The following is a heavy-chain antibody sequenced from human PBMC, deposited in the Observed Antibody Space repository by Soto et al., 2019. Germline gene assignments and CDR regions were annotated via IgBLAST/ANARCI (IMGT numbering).Heavy chain of an antibody. CDR3: AKTSVCVPGHGGDYYFDS. CDR1: GFTFSSCA. CDR2: ITDTGGSP. J-gene: IGHJ4*02. D-gene: IGHD3-16*01. V-gene: IGHV3-23*01. Sequence: GGSLRLSCAASGFTFSSCAMSWVRQAPGKGLEWVSSITDTGGSPFYADSVKGRFTISRDNSKNILYLQMNSLRAEDTAVYYCAKTSVCVPGHGGDYYFDSWGQGTLVTVSS.